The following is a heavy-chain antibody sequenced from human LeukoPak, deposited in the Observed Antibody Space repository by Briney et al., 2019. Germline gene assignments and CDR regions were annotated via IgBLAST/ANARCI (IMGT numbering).Heavy chain of an antibody. V-gene: IGHV4-34*01. CDR1: GGSFSGYY. CDR2: INHSGST. J-gene: IGHJ1*01. Sequence: PSETLSLTCAVYGGSFSGYYWSWIRQPPGKGLEWIGEINHSGSTNYNPSLKSRVTISVDTSKNQFSLKLSSVTAADTAVYYCARRSRGDLITIFGVVIVGAKYFQHWGQGTLVTVSS. CDR3: ARRSRGDLITIFGVVIVGAKYFQH. D-gene: IGHD3-3*01.